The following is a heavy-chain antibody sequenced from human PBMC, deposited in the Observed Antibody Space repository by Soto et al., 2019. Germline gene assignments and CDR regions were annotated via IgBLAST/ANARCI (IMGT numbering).Heavy chain of an antibody. V-gene: IGHV3-7*03. Sequence: QPGGSLRLSCAASGFTFSSYWMSWVRQAPGKGLEWVANIKQDGSEKYYVDSVKGRFTISRDNAKNSLYLQMNSLRAEDTAVYYCAREREYSGYDFSQLHYYYYGMDVWGQGTTVTVSS. CDR1: GFTFSSYW. CDR3: AREREYSGYDFSQLHYYYYGMDV. J-gene: IGHJ6*02. CDR2: IKQDGSEK. D-gene: IGHD5-12*01.